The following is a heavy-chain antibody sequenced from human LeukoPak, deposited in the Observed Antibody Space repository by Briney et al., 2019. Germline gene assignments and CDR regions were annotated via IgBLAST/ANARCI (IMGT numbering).Heavy chain of an antibody. CDR3: ARDLQSGGYSYGTRYYYYYMDV. D-gene: IGHD5-18*01. Sequence: SETLSLTCTVSGGSISSYYWSWIRQPPGKGLEWIGYIYYSGSTNYNPSLKSRVTISVDTSKNQFSLKLSSVTAADTAVYYCARDLQSGGYSYGTRYYYYYMDVWGKGTTVTISS. V-gene: IGHV4-59*01. J-gene: IGHJ6*03. CDR1: GGSISSYY. CDR2: IYYSGST.